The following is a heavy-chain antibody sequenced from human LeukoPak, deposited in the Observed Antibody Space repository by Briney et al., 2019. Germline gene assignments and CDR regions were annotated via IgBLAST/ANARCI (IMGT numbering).Heavy chain of an antibody. CDR3: ARDRIAVAGTMDY. J-gene: IGHJ4*02. CDR2: IYYSGST. D-gene: IGHD6-19*01. CDR1: GFTFSNVW. Sequence: GSLRLSCAASGFTFSNVWMSWVRQAPGKGLEWIAYIYYSGSTSYNPSLKSRVSISIDTSKNQFSLKLSSVTAADTAVYYCARDRIAVAGTMDYWGQGTLVTVSS. V-gene: IGHV4-59*12.